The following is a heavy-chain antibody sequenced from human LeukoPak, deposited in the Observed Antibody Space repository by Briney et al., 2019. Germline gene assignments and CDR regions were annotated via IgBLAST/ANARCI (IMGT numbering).Heavy chain of an antibody. CDR1: GGSISSRNYY. CDR2: ISYSGST. J-gene: IGHJ3*02. V-gene: IGHV4-39*07. D-gene: IGHD3-10*01. Sequence: PKTLSLTCTVSGGSISSRNYYWGWIRQPPGKGLEWIGSISYSGSTYHNPSLKSRVTISVDTSKNHFSLKLNSVTAADTAVYYCARDLIMYGSESYFDDTFDIWGQGTKVTVSS. CDR3: ARDLIMYGSESYFDDTFDI.